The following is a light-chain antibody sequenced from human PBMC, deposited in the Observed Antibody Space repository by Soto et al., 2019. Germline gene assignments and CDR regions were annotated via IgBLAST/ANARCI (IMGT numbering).Light chain of an antibody. CDR3: QQYNNWSRAT. CDR2: RTS. CDR1: QSISSN. Sequence: EIQRLQTRTTLSFSPVEGATLSCRASQSISSNLAWYQQKPGQAPRLLMFRTSSRATGFPARFSGSGSGTEFNLTISSLQSEDFGVYYCQQYNNWSRATFGQGTQVEIK. V-gene: IGKV3-15*01. J-gene: IGKJ4*01.